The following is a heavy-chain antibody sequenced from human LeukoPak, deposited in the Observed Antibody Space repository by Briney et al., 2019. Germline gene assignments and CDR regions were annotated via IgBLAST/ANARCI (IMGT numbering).Heavy chain of an antibody. CDR1: GYTFTSYG. J-gene: IGHJ4*02. Sequence: ASVKVSCKASGYTFTSYGISWVRQAPGQGLEWMGWISAYNGNTNYAQKLQGRVTMTTDTSTNTAYMELRSLRSDDTAVYYCARDFLPTWYSSGWYFDYWGQGTLVTVSS. CDR2: ISAYNGNT. V-gene: IGHV1-18*01. D-gene: IGHD6-19*01. CDR3: ARDFLPTWYSSGWYFDY.